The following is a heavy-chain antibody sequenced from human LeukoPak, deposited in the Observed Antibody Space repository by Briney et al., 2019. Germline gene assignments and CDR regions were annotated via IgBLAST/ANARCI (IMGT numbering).Heavy chain of an antibody. CDR3: ARGLCSSTSCYYDY. CDR2: IYYSGST. J-gene: IGHJ4*02. Sequence: PSETLSLTCTVSGGSISSSSYYWGWIRQPPGKGLEWIGSIYYSGSTYYNPSLKSRVTISVDTSKNQFSLKLSSVTAADTAVYYCARGLCSSTSCYYDYWGQGTLVTVSS. D-gene: IGHD2-2*01. V-gene: IGHV4-39*01. CDR1: GGSISSSSYY.